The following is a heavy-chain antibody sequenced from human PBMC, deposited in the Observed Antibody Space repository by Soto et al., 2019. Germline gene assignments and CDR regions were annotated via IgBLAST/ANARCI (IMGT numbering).Heavy chain of an antibody. Sequence: SEKVSCKAYGYNVTSYGISWVLQAPGQGLEWMGWISAYNGITKYAQRLQGRVTMTTDTSTGTAYTELSSLRSEDTAVYYCARDIDVEMATIAAEGFFDIWGQGTMLTVSS. CDR1: GYNVTSYG. V-gene: IGHV1-18*04. CDR3: ARDIDVEMATIAAEGFFDI. CDR2: ISAYNGIT. D-gene: IGHD5-12*01. J-gene: IGHJ3*02.